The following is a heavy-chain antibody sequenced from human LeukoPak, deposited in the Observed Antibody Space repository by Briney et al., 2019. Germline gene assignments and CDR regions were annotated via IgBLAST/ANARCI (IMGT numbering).Heavy chain of an antibody. Sequence: GGSLRLSCAGSGFTFSGYAMSWVRQAPGKGLEWVSAITGSGGSTYYADSVKGRFTVSRDNSKNTLFLQMNSLRAEDTAVYYCAKGPQLVTHFDYWGQGTLVTVSS. D-gene: IGHD6-13*01. CDR3: AKGPQLVTHFDY. J-gene: IGHJ4*02. V-gene: IGHV3-23*01. CDR1: GFTFSGYA. CDR2: ITGSGGST.